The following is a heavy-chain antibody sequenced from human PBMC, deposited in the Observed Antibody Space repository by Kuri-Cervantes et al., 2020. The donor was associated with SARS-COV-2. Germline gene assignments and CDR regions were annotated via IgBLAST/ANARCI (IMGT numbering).Heavy chain of an antibody. Sequence: SCTVSGGSVSSGTYYWSWIRQPPGKGLEWIGYIYYSGSTYYNPSLKSRVTISVDTSKNQFSLKLSSVTAADTAVYYCARDGGVGEAKEDYWGQGTLVTVSS. D-gene: IGHD3-10*01. V-gene: IGHV4-30-4*08. J-gene: IGHJ4*02. CDR1: GGSVSSGTYY. CDR2: IYYSGST. CDR3: ARDGGVGEAKEDY.